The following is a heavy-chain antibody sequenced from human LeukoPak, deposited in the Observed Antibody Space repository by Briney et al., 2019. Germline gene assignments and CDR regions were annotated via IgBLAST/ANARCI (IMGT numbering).Heavy chain of an antibody. D-gene: IGHD5-24*01. CDR1: GYSFTSYW. J-gene: IGHJ4*02. CDR2: IYPGDSDT. CDR3: ARPHTGYGYTAAYYFDY. V-gene: IGHV5-51*01. Sequence: GESLKISCKGSGYSFTSYWIGWVRQMPGKGLEWMGIIYPGDSDTRYSPSFEGQVTISADKSISTAYLQWSSLKASDTATYFCARPHTGYGYTAAYYFDYWGPGTLVTVSS.